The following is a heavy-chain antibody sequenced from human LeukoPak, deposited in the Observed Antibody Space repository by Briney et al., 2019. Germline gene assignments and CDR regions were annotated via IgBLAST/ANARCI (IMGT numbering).Heavy chain of an antibody. CDR3: ARRPSFLRLYSAPGLWFDP. V-gene: IGHV4-39*07. J-gene: IGHJ5*02. CDR2: INHSGST. Sequence: SETLSLTCSISGGSISSRSYYWGWIRQPPGKGLEWIGEINHSGSTNYNPSLKSRVTISVDTSKNQFSLKLSSVTAADTAVYYCARRPSFLRLYSAPGLWFDPWGQGTLVTVSS. CDR1: GGSISSRSYY. D-gene: IGHD2-8*01.